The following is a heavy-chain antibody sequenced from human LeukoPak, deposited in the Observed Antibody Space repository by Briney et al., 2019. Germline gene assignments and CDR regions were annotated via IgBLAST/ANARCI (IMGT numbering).Heavy chain of an antibody. CDR1: GFTVSNNY. D-gene: IGHD3-3*01. Sequence: GGSLRLSCAASGFTVSNNYMSWVRQAPGKGLEWVSVIYSANRTSYADSVKGRFTISRDSSKNMLCLQMNSLRAEDTAVYYCARGFLGDAFDIWGQGTMVTVSS. J-gene: IGHJ3*02. CDR2: IYSANRT. CDR3: ARGFLGDAFDI. V-gene: IGHV3-66*01.